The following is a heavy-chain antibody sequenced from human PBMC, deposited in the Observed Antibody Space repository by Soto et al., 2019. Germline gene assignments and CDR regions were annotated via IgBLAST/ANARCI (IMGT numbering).Heavy chain of an antibody. Sequence: GESLKISCKGSGYSFTSYWISWVRQMPGKGLEWMGRIDPSDSYTNYSPSFQGHVTISADKSISTAYLQWSSLKASDTAMYYCARHTYAGRDYDSSGYYYVVAFDIWGQGTMVTVS. D-gene: IGHD3-22*01. CDR1: GYSFTSYW. CDR3: ARHTYAGRDYDSSGYYYVVAFDI. J-gene: IGHJ3*02. V-gene: IGHV5-10-1*01. CDR2: IDPSDSYT.